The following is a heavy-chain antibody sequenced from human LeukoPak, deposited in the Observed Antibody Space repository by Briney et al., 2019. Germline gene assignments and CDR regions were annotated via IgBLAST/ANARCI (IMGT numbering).Heavy chain of an antibody. Sequence: SVKVSCKASGGTFSSYAISWVRQAPGQGLEWMGRIIPILGIANYAQKFQGRVTITAGKSTSTAYMELSSLRSEDTAVYYCARDRGYDSSGYSPTGPLFDYWGQGTLVTVSS. CDR3: ARDRGYDSSGYSPTGPLFDY. V-gene: IGHV1-69*04. CDR2: IIPILGIA. D-gene: IGHD3-22*01. J-gene: IGHJ4*02. CDR1: GGTFSSYA.